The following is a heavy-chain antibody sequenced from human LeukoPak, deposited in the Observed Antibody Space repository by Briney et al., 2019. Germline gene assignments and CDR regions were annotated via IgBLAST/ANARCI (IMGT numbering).Heavy chain of an antibody. CDR2: INSDGSIT. J-gene: IGHJ6*02. CDR1: GFDFSSNW. V-gene: IGHV3-74*01. Sequence: GGSLRLSCAASGFDFSSNWMHWVRQAPGKGLVWVSHINSDGSITSCADSVKGRFTISRDNAKNTLYLQMNSLRAEDTAVYYCARDAVDTANAVWGQGTTVIVSS. CDR3: ARDAVDTANAV. D-gene: IGHD5-18*01.